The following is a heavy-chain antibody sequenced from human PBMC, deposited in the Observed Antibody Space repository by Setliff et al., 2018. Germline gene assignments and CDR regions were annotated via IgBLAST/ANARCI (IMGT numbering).Heavy chain of an antibody. V-gene: IGHV1-69*13. CDR3: ARDALYDSNDRNSYYGNWLDP. Sequence: SVKVSCKASGGSFSNYAIIWVRQAPGQGPEWMGGIIPIYGSTNNAEKFQGRVTFSADEAMSTVYMELSSLTAEDTALYYCARDALYDSNDRNSYYGNWLDPWGQGTLVTVSS. J-gene: IGHJ5*02. CDR1: GGSFSNYA. CDR2: IIPIYGST. D-gene: IGHD3-22*01.